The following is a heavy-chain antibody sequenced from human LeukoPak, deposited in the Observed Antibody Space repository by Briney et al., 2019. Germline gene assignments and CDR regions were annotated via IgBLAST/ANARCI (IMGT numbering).Heavy chain of an antibody. CDR2: INPDSGNT. J-gene: IGHJ4*02. Sequence: ASVKVSCKASGYTFTGHYMHWVRQAPGQGLEWIGWINPDSGNTEYAQRFQGRVTMTRDTSISTAFMELSSLRSDDTAVFFCARARRNYFDSHDYWGQGTVVTVSS. V-gene: IGHV1-2*02. CDR3: ARARRNYFDSHDY. D-gene: IGHD3-22*01. CDR1: GYTFTGHY.